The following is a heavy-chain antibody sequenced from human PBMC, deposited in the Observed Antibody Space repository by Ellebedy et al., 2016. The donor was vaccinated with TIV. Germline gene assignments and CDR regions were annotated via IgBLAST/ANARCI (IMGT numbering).Heavy chain of an antibody. J-gene: IGHJ4*02. CDR3: ARGWSTPDS. CDR2: VNSVSTSM. V-gene: IGHV3-21*06. D-gene: IGHD2-15*01. Sequence: PGGSLRLSCAASGFTFSSYNMNWIRQAPGKGLEWVSAVNSVSTSMFYAESVKGRFTISRDNAQNTLFLQMNSLRVEDTAVYYCARGWSTPDSWGQGTLVIVSS. CDR1: GFTFSSYN.